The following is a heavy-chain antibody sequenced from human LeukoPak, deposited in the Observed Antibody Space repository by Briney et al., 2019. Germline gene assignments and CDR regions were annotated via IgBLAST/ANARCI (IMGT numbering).Heavy chain of an antibody. Sequence: SETLSLTCTVSGGSISSSSYYWGWIRQPPGKGLEWIGSIYYSGSTYYNPSLKSRVTISGDTSKNQFSLKLSSVTAADTAMYYCASMVGGHDYWGQGTLVTVSS. J-gene: IGHJ4*02. D-gene: IGHD1-26*01. CDR2: IYYSGST. CDR3: ASMVGGHDY. CDR1: GGSISSSSYY. V-gene: IGHV4-39*01.